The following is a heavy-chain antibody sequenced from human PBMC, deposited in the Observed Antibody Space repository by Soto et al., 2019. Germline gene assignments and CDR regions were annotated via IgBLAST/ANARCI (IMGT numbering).Heavy chain of an antibody. V-gene: IGHV3-23*01. CDR3: APHVYGSGGSGQYDAFAI. D-gene: IGHD2-15*01. J-gene: IGHJ3*02. CDR1: GITFSNYM. Sequence: EVQVLESGGGLVQPGGSLRLSCEASGITFSNYMMTWIRQAPGKGLEWVSTITAGGDGTYYADSVKGRFTMSRETSRNTRYLQMNSLRAEDTAVYYWAPHVYGSGGSGQYDAFAIRGQGTMVTVSS. CDR2: ITAGGDGT.